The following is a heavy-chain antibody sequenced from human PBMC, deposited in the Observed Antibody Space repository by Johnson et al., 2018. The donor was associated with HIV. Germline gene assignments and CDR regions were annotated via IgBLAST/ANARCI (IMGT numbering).Heavy chain of an antibody. CDR2: ISYDGSNK. Sequence: MQLVESGGGVVQPGRSLRLSCAASGFTFSSYAMHWVRQAPGKGLEWVAVISYDGSNKYYLDSVKGRFTISRDNSKNTLYLQMNSLRAEDTALYYCARDPSTAAADSKDAFDIWGQGTMVTVSS. CDR1: GFTFSSYA. J-gene: IGHJ3*02. D-gene: IGHD6-13*01. V-gene: IGHV3-30*04. CDR3: ARDPSTAAADSKDAFDI.